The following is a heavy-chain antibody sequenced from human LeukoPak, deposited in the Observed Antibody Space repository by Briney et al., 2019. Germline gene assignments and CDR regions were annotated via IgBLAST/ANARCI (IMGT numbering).Heavy chain of an antibody. CDR3: AKDEDLWFGEFPSPYFDY. D-gene: IGHD3-10*01. CDR1: GFTFSSYG. J-gene: IGHJ4*02. Sequence: GGSLRLSCAASGFTFSSYGMHWVRQAPGKGLEWVAFIRYDGSNKYYADSVKGRFTISRDNSKNTLYLQMNSLRADDTAVYYCAKDEDLWFGEFPSPYFDYWGQGTLVTVSS. CDR2: IRYDGSNK. V-gene: IGHV3-30*02.